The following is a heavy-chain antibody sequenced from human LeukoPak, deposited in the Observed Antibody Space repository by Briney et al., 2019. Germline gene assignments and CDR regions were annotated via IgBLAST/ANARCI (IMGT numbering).Heavy chain of an antibody. D-gene: IGHD6-13*01. Sequence: QTGGSLRLSCAASGFTFSSYAMSWVRQAPGKGLEWVSAISGSGGSTYYADSVKGRFTISRDNSKNTLYLQMNSLRAEDTAVYYCARAPSSSSWNYWGQGTLVTVSS. CDR2: ISGSGGST. V-gene: IGHV3-23*01. CDR1: GFTFSSYA. J-gene: IGHJ4*02. CDR3: ARAPSSSSWNY.